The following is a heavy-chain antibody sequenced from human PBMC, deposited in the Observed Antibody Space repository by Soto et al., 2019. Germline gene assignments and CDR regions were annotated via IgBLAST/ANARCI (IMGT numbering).Heavy chain of an antibody. V-gene: IGHV3-33*01. CDR2: IWYDGSNK. CDR3: ASSGRSEQWLPRGVFDY. D-gene: IGHD6-19*01. Sequence: QVQLVESGGGVVQPGRSLRLSCAASGFTFSSYGMHWVRQAPGKGLEWVAVIWYDGSNKYYADSVKDRFTISRDNSKNTLYLQMNSLRAEDTAVYYCASSGRSEQWLPRGVFDYWGQGTLVTVSS. J-gene: IGHJ4*02. CDR1: GFTFSSYG.